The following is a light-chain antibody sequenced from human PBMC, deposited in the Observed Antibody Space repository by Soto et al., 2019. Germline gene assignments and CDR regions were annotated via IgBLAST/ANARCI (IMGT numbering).Light chain of an antibody. CDR3: QQYNNWPRAT. CDR2: RTS. CDR1: QSISSN. Sequence: EIVMTQSPATLSLSPGERATLSCRASQSISSNLACYQQQPGQAPRLLMFRTSSRATGFPARFSGSGSGTEFNLTISSLQSADFGVYYCQQYNNWPRATFGGGTKVDIK. V-gene: IGKV3-15*01. J-gene: IGKJ4*01.